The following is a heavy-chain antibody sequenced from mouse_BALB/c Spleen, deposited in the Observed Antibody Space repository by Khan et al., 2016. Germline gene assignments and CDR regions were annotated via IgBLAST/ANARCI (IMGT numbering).Heavy chain of an antibody. J-gene: IGHJ2*01. CDR3: SRISRSDFDY. D-gene: IGHD1-1*01. Sequence: EVQLVESGPELVRPGASVKISCKASGYSFTGYFMNWVMQSHGKSLEWIGRINPHIGETFYNQRFKDKATLTVDESSSTAHMELRSLASEDSAVYYYSRISRSDFDYWGQGTTLTVSS. V-gene: IGHV1-20*02. CDR1: GYSFTGYF. CDR2: INPHIGET.